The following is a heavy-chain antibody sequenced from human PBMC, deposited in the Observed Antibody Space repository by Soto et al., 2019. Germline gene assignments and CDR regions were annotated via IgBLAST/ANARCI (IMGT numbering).Heavy chain of an antibody. V-gene: IGHV4-39*01. CDR3: ARQDSGSDFVFDY. CDR1: GGSISSSSYY. Sequence: QLQLQESGPGLVKPSETLSLTCTVSGGSISSSSYYWGWIRQPPGKGLEWIGSIYYSGITYYNPSLKSGVTISLDTSKNQFSLKLSSVTGADTAVDLCARQDSGSDFVFDYWGPGTLVTVSS. D-gene: IGHD5-12*01. CDR2: IYYSGIT. J-gene: IGHJ4*02.